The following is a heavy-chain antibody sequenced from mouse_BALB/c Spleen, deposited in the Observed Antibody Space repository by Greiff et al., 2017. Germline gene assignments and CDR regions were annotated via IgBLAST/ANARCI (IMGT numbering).Heavy chain of an antibody. CDR3: ARNDGYYWFAY. CDR2: IWSGGST. D-gene: IGHD2-3*01. V-gene: IGHV2-2*02. Sequence: VQLQQSGPGLVQPSQSLSITCTVSGFSLTSYGVHWVRQSPGKGLEWLGVIWSGGSTDYNAAFISRLSISKDNSKSQVFFKMNSLQANDTAIYYCARNDGYYWFAYWGQGTLVTVSA. CDR1: GFSLTSYG. J-gene: IGHJ3*01.